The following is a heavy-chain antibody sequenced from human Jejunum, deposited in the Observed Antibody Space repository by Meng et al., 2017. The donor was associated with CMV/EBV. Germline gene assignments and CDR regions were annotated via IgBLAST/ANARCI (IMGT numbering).Heavy chain of an antibody. D-gene: IGHD1-1*01. CDR2: TYFRSTWSN. Sequence: VDSVSRNRAAWNWIRQSPSRGLEWLGRTYFRSTWSNDYAISVKSRITINPDTSKNQFSLHLTSLTPEDTAVYYCVRSSTTGGFEPWGQGTLVTVSS. CDR3: VRSSTTGGFEP. J-gene: IGHJ5*02. CDR1: VDSVSRNRAA. V-gene: IGHV6-1*01.